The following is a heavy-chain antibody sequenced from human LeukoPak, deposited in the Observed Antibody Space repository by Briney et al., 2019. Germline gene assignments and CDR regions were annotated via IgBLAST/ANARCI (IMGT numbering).Heavy chain of an antibody. D-gene: IGHD4-17*01. CDR1: GFTFSSYS. J-gene: IGHJ4*02. CDR2: ISSSSSYI. Sequence: GGSLRLSFAASGFTFSSYSVNWVRQAPGKGLEWVSFISSSSSYIYYADSVKGRFTISRDNAKNLLYLQMNSLRAEDTAVYYCARDLHGENGDYGGVGYWGQGTLVTVSS. V-gene: IGHV3-21*01. CDR3: ARDLHGENGDYGGVGY.